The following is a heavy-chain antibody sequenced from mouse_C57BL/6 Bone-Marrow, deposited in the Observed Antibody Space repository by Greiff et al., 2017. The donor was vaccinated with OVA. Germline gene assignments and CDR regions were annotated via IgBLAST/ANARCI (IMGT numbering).Heavy chain of an antibody. V-gene: IGHV1-19*01. CDR2: INPYNGGT. CDR1: GYTFTDYY. Sequence: EVQLQQSGPVLVKPGASVKLSCKASGYTFTDYYMNWVKQSHGQGLEWIGDINPYNGGTSYNQKFKGKATLTVDKSSSTAYMELNSLTSEDSAVYFCARPSTRAYAMDYWGQGTSVTVSS. D-gene: IGHD2-1*01. CDR3: ARPSTRAYAMDY. J-gene: IGHJ4*01.